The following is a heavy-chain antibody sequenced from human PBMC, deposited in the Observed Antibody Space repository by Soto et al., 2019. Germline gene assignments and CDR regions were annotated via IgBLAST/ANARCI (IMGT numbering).Heavy chain of an antibody. CDR1: GYTFTSYA. J-gene: IGHJ4*02. D-gene: IGHD6-19*01. CDR2: INAGNGNT. V-gene: IGHV1-3*01. Sequence: QVQLVQSGAEVKKPGASVKVSCKASGYTFTSYAMHWVRQAPGQRLEWMGWINAGNGNTKYSQKFQGRVTITRDTSASTAYMELGSLRSEDTAVYYCARVRSPATLYSSGWYGFDYWGQGTLVTVSS. CDR3: ARVRSPATLYSSGWYGFDY.